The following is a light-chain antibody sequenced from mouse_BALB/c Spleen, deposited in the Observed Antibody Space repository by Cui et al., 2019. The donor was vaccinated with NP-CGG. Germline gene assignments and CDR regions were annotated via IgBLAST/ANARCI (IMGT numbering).Light chain of an antibody. CDR2: GTN. Sequence: QAVVTQESALTTSPGETVTLTCRSNTGAVTPYNYANWVQEKPDHLFTGLIGGTNNRAPGVPARFSGSLIGDKAALTITGTQTEDEAIYFCALWYSNHWVFGGGTTLTVL. CDR1: TGAVTPYNY. V-gene: IGLV1*01. J-gene: IGLJ1*01. CDR3: ALWYSNHWV.